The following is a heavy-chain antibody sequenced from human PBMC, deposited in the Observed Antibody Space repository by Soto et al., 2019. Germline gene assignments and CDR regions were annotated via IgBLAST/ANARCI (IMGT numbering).Heavy chain of an antibody. V-gene: IGHV1-2*02. D-gene: IGHD6-6*01. CDR1: GYTFTGYY. J-gene: IGHJ5*02. Sequence: QVQLVQSGAEVKKPGASVKVSCKASGYTFTGYYMHWVRQAPGQGLEWMGWINPNSGGTNYAQKFQGRVTMTRDTSIRTAYMELSRLRSDDTAVYYCARVRPPIAARPGWFDPWGQGTLVTVSS. CDR3: ARVRPPIAARPGWFDP. CDR2: INPNSGGT.